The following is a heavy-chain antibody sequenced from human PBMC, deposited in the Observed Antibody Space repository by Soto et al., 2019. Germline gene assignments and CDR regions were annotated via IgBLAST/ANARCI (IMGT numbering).Heavy chain of an antibody. CDR3: ARGPCSSTSCYGDYYYYYMDV. CDR1: GGTFSSYT. D-gene: IGHD2-2*01. V-gene: IGHV1-69*02. CDR2: IIPILGIA. J-gene: IGHJ6*03. Sequence: SVKVSCKASGGTFSSYTISWVRQAPGQGLEWMGRIIPILGIANYAQKFQGRVTITADKSTSTAYMELSSLRSEDTAVYYCARGPCSSTSCYGDYYYYYMDVWGKGTTVTVS.